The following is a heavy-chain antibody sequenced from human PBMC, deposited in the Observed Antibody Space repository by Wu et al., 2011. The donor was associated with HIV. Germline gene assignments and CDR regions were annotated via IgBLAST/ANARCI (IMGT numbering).Heavy chain of an antibody. D-gene: IGHD6-19*01. CDR2: IIPIFGTA. CDR3: ATDPTIAVAGTKSF. J-gene: IGHJ4*02. Sequence: QVQLVQSGAEVRKPGPSMKVSCTASGGTFSSYAISWVRQAPGQGLEWMGRIIPIFGTAIYAHKFQGRLTITADKSSNTASMELTSLKSEDTAVYYCATDPTIAVAGTKSFWGRGTLVSVSS. CDR1: GGTFSSYA. V-gene: IGHV1-69*14.